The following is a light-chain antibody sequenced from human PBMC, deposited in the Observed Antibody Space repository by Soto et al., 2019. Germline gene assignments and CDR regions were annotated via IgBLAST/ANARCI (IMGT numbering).Light chain of an antibody. CDR3: QQYSTEST. J-gene: IGKJ2*01. V-gene: IGKV1-5*03. CDR2: KAS. Sequence: DVEMTQSPSTLPTSIGDRVTINCRASQNVSNWLAWYQQKPGKAPKLLIYKASRLESGVPSRFSAGGSGTDFTLTINSLQSDDFATYFCQQYSTESTFGQGTKLEIK. CDR1: QNVSNW.